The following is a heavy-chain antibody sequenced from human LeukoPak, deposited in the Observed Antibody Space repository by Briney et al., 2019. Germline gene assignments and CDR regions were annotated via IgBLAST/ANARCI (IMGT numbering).Heavy chain of an antibody. V-gene: IGHV5-51*01. J-gene: IGHJ4*02. CDR2: IYPGDSDT. CDR1: GYTFDTYW. Sequence: GESLKISCKGSGYTFDTYWIGWVRQMPGKGLEWMGIIYPGDSDTKYRPSFQGQVIISADKSISTAYLQWSSLKASDSAIYYCARQESEITTPANRYFDRWGQGTLVTVSS. D-gene: IGHD2-15*01. CDR3: ARQESEITTPANRYFDR.